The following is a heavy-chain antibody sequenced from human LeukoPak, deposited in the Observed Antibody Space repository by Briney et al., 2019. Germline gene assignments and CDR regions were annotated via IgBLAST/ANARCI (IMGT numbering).Heavy chain of an antibody. V-gene: IGHV4-4*07. D-gene: IGHD6-13*01. CDR1: GGSIRSNY. J-gene: IGHJ6*03. Sequence: SETLSLTCTVSGGSIRSNYWSWIRQSAGKGLEWIGRIYSSGNTNYNPSFESRVTMSVDTSKNQLSLKLKSVTAADTAVYYCARTLGKDSSSAPYYYYMDVWGKGTTVTVSS. CDR3: ARTLGKDSSSAPYYYYMDV. CDR2: IYSSGNT.